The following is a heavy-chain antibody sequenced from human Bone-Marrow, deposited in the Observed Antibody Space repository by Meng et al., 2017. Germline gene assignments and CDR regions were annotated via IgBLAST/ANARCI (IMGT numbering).Heavy chain of an antibody. Sequence: VPMVESGGGLVQPWGSLRLSCVASGFTFSSYWMHWVRQDPGKGLVWVSRINTDGSITSYADSVKGRFTISRDNAKNTLYLQMNSLRAEDTAVYYCARDLGGIFAYWGQGTLVTVSS. CDR2: INTDGSIT. V-gene: IGHV3-74*01. CDR3: ARDLGGIFAY. D-gene: IGHD3-16*01. J-gene: IGHJ4*02. CDR1: GFTFSSYW.